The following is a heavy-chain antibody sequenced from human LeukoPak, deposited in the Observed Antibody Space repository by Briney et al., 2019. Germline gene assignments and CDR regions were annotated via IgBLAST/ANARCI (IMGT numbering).Heavy chain of an antibody. V-gene: IGHV4-59*01. J-gene: IGHJ4*02. CDR1: GGSISSYY. D-gene: IGHD5-24*01. CDR2: IYYSGST. Sequence: SETLSLTCTVSGGSISSYYWSWIRQPPGKGLEWIGYIYYSGSTNYNPSLKSRVTISLDTSKNQFSLKLSSVTAADTAVYYCARQLRRDGYNYFDYWGQGTLVTVSS. CDR3: ARQLRRDGYNYFDY.